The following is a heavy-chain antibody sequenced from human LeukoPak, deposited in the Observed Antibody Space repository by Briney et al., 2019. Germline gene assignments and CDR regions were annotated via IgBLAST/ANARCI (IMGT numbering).Heavy chain of an antibody. V-gene: IGHV3-7*01. CDR1: GFTFSSYW. CDR2: IKQDGSEK. Sequence: GGSLRLSCAASGFTFSSYWMSWVRQAPGKGLEWVTNIKQDGSEKYYVDSVKGRFTISRDNAKNSLYLQMNSLRAEDTAVYYCASPGSTNLGVYYFDYWGQGTLVTVSS. D-gene: IGHD2-2*01. CDR3: ASPGSTNLGVYYFDY. J-gene: IGHJ4*02.